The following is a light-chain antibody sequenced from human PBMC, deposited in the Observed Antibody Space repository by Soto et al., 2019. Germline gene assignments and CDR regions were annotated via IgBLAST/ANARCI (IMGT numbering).Light chain of an antibody. V-gene: IGKV1-39*01. CDR2: SAS. Sequence: DIQMTQSPSSLSASVGHRVTITCRASQTISNYVNWYQQKPGKAPELLVYSASSLQSGVPSRFSGRGSGTDFTLTISSLQPEDFATYFCQQSFRTPLTFGGGTTVEIK. J-gene: IGKJ4*01. CDR3: QQSFRTPLT. CDR1: QTISNY.